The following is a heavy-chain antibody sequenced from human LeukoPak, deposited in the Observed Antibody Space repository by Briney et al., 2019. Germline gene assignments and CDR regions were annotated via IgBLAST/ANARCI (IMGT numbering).Heavy chain of an antibody. CDR1: GDSVSSNSAA. V-gene: IGHV6-1*01. CDR3: ARGDSSSFVTNWFDP. Sequence: SQTLSLTCAISGDSVSSNSAAWNWIKQSPSRGLEWLGRTYYRSKWYNDYAVSVKSRITINPDTSKNQFSPQLNSVTPEDTAVYYCARGDSSSFVTNWFDPWGQGTLVTVSS. J-gene: IGHJ5*02. CDR2: TYYRSKWYN. D-gene: IGHD6-13*01.